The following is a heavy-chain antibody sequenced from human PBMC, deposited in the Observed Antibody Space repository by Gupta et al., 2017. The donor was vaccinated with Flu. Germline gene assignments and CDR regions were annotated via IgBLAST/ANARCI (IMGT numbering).Heavy chain of an antibody. D-gene: IGHD2-8*01. CDR3: VRLRYCATCSCSSMDY. V-gene: IGHV4-39*01. CDR1: YY. J-gene: IGHJ4*02. CDR2: IYFDGKT. Sequence: YYGCWVRQPPGKGLEWIGNIYFDGKTYYNPSLKGRVTIFLDTSQNQFSLKLRSVTAADTAIQYCVRLRYCATCSCSSMDYWGQGALVSVSS.